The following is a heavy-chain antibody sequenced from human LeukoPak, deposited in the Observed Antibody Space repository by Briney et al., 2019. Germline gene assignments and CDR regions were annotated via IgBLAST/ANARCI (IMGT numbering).Heavy chain of an antibody. CDR1: GGSFSGYY. D-gene: IGHD3-10*01. Sequence: SETLSLTCAVYGGSFSGYYWSWIRQPPGKGLEWIGEINHSGSTNYNPSLKRGVTISVDTSKNQFSLKLRSVTAADTAVYYCARGSGMVRGVIISWGQGTLVTVSS. J-gene: IGHJ4*02. CDR2: INHSGST. CDR3: ARGSGMVRGVIIS. V-gene: IGHV4-34*01.